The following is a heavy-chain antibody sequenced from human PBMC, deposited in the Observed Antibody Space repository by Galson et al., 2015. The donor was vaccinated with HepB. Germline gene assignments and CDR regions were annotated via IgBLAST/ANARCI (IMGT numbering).Heavy chain of an antibody. CDR3: ARVFPDSSSSFGY. CDR1: GFTFSSYS. D-gene: IGHD6-13*01. J-gene: IGHJ4*02. V-gene: IGHV3-21*01. Sequence: SLRLSCAASGFTFSSYSMNWVRQAPGKGLEWVSSISSSSSYIYYADSVKGRFTISRDNAKNSLYLQMNSLRAEDTAVYYCARVFPDSSSSFGYWGQGTLVTVSS. CDR2: ISSSSSYI.